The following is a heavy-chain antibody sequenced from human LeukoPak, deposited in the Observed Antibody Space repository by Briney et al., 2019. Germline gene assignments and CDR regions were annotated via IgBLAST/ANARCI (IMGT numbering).Heavy chain of an antibody. J-gene: IGHJ4*02. CDR2: IYHSRST. D-gene: IGHD3-22*01. CDR1: GYSISSGYY. Sequence: SETLSLTCTVSGYSISSGYYWGWIRQPPGKGLEWIGSIYHSRSTYYNPSLKSRVTISRDTSKNQFSLKLSSVTAADTAVYYCACLNSSGYYGGYWGQGTLVTVSS. CDR3: ACLNSSGYYGGY. V-gene: IGHV4-38-2*02.